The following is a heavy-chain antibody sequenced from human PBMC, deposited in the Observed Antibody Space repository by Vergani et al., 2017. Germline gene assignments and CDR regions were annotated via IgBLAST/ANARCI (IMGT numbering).Heavy chain of an antibody. D-gene: IGHD6-19*01. CDR1: GGTFSSYG. J-gene: IGHJ4*02. CDR2: INPIFGTT. V-gene: IGHV1-69*06. CDR3: ARDLGGWLGLSY. Sequence: QVQLVQSGTEVKKPESSVKVSCKASGGTFSSYGISWVRQAPGQGLEWMGGINPIFGTTNYAQKFQGRVTITADKSTSTAYMELSRLRSEDTAVYYCARDLGGWLGLSYWGQGTLVTVSS.